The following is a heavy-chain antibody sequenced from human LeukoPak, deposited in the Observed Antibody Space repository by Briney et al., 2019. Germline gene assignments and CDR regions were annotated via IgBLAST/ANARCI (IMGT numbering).Heavy chain of an antibody. Sequence: SETLSLTCTVSGGSISGYYWSWIRQPAGKGLEWIGRIYTSGNTNYNPSLKSRLTMSVDTSKNQFSLKLSSVTAADTAVYYCARGGPVVPAYSVAGWFDPWGQGTLVTVSS. CDR2: IYTSGNT. CDR1: GGSISGYY. D-gene: IGHD2-2*01. V-gene: IGHV4-4*07. J-gene: IGHJ5*02. CDR3: ARGGPVVPAYSVAGWFDP.